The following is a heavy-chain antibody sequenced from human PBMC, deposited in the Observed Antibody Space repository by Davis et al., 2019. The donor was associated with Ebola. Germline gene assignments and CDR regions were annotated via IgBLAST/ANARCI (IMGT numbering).Heavy chain of an antibody. J-gene: IGHJ4*02. CDR2: IKQDGSEK. CDR3: ARTLHYYGSGSPDY. V-gene: IGHV3-7*03. CDR1: GFTFSSYW. D-gene: IGHD3-10*01. Sequence: GESLKISCAASGFTFSSYWMSWVRQAPGKGLEWVANIKQDGSEKYYVDSVKGRFTISRDNAKNSLYLQMNSLRAEDTAVYYCARTLHYYGSGSPDYWGQGTLVTVSS.